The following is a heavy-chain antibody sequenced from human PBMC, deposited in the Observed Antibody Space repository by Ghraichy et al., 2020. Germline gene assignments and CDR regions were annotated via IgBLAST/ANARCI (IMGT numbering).Heavy chain of an antibody. CDR3: ATTDPRRYCSSTSCYLVPYGMDV. J-gene: IGHJ6*02. D-gene: IGHD2-2*01. CDR1: GYTLTELS. V-gene: IGHV1-24*01. CDR2: FDPEDGET. Sequence: ASVKVSCKVSGYTLTELSMHWVRQAPGKGLEWMGGFDPEDGETIYAQKFQGRVTMTEDTSTDTAYMELSSLRSEDTAVYYCATTDPRRYCSSTSCYLVPYGMDVWGQGTTVTVSS.